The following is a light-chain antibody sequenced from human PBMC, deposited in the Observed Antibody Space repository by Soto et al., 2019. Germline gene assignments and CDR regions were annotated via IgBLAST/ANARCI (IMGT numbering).Light chain of an antibody. CDR2: GAS. J-gene: IGKJ1*01. CDR3: QQCGNSPPA. CDR1: QSVSSNY. V-gene: IGKV3-20*01. Sequence: EIVLTQSPGTLSLSPGERATLSCRASQSVSSNYLAWYQQKPGQAPRLLIYGASSRATGVPDRFSGSGSGTDFTLTISRMEPEDFAVYYCQQCGNSPPACGQGTKVEIK.